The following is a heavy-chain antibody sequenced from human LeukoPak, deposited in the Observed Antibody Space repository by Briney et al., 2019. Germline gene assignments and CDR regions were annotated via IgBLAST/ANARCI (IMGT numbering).Heavy chain of an antibody. CDR3: AKNDYCSGGSCYENNWFDP. V-gene: IGHV3-74*01. J-gene: IGHJ5*02. D-gene: IGHD2-15*01. CDR1: GFTFSSYW. CDR2: INSDGSST. Sequence: PGGSLRLSCAASGFTFSSYWMHWVRQAPGKGLLWVSRINSDGSSTGYADSVKGRFTISRDNAKNTLYLQMNSLGAEDTAVYYCAKNDYCSGGSCYENNWFDPWGQGTLVTVSS.